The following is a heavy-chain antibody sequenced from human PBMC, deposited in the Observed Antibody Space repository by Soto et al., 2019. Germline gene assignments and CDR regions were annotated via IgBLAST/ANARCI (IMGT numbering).Heavy chain of an antibody. CDR1: GFTVDDYA. CDR2: ISWNSETI. Sequence: GGSLRLSCAASGFTVDDYAMHWVRQAPGKGLEWVSGISWNSETIDYADSVKGRFTISRDNSKNTLYLQMNSLRAEDTAVYYCAKDLGSGSYSNWGQGTLVTVSS. CDR3: AKDLGSGSYSN. V-gene: IGHV3-9*01. J-gene: IGHJ4*02. D-gene: IGHD3-10*01.